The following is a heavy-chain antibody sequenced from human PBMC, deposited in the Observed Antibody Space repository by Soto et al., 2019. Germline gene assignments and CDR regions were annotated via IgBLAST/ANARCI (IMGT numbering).Heavy chain of an antibody. V-gene: IGHV4-61*08. CDR2: IYYSGST. D-gene: IGHD3-10*01. Sequence: PSETLSLTCTVSGDSISSGDYYWSWLRQPPGKGLEWIGYIYYSGSTNYNPSLKSRVTISVDTSKNQFSLKLSSVTAADTAVYYCARRGPPRAYYYGSGSYLNWFDPWGQGTLVTVSS. CDR1: GDSISSGDYY. J-gene: IGHJ5*02. CDR3: ARRGPPRAYYYGSGSYLNWFDP.